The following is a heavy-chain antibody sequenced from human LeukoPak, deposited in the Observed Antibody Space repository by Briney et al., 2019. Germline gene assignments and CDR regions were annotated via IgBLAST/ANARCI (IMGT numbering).Heavy chain of an antibody. J-gene: IGHJ4*02. D-gene: IGHD3-22*01. CDR2: ISYRISPT. V-gene: IGHV3-21*01. CDR3: TRDLNHDSSG. Sequence: PGGSLRLSCTASGFTFSDCDMNWVRQAPGSGLEWVSAISYRISPTYYADSVKGRFTISRDNAKNALYLQMNSMRVEDTAVYYCTRDLNHDSSGWGQGTLVTVSS. CDR1: GFTFSDCD.